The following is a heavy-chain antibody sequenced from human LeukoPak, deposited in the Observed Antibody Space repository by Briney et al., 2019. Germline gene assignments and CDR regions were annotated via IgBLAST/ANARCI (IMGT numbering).Heavy chain of an antibody. Sequence: ASVKVSCKASGYTFTGYYMHWVRQAPGQGLEWMGRINPNSGGTNYAQKFQGRVTMTRDTSISTAYMELSRLRSDDTAVYYCARGDSRRITMIYWGQGTLVTVSS. D-gene: IGHD3-22*01. CDR1: GYTFTGYY. V-gene: IGHV1-2*06. CDR3: ARGDSRRITMIY. J-gene: IGHJ4*02. CDR2: INPNSGGT.